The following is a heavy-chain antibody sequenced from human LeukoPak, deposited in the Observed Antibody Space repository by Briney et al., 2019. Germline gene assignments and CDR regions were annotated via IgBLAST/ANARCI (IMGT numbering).Heavy chain of an antibody. Sequence: PSETLSLTCAVSGGSISSSNWWSWVRQPPGKGLEWIGEIYHSGSTNYNPSLKSRVTISVDKSKNQFSLKLSSVTAADTAVYYCARAFQGSSIAVGFDPWGQGTLVTVSS. CDR1: GGSISSSNW. J-gene: IGHJ5*02. CDR2: IYHSGST. V-gene: IGHV4-4*02. CDR3: ARAFQGSSIAVGFDP. D-gene: IGHD6-19*01.